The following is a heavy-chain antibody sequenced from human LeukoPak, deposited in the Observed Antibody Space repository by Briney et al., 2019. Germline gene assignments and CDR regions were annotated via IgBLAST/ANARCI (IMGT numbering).Heavy chain of an antibody. Sequence: SETLSLTCTVSGGSTSIYYWSWIRQPPGKGLEWIGYIYYTGSTNYNPSLKSRVTISLDTSKNQFSLKLNSVTAADTAVYYCARHSGIAAAREFDYWGQGTLVTVSS. CDR3: ARHSGIAAAREFDY. J-gene: IGHJ4*02. V-gene: IGHV4-59*08. D-gene: IGHD6-13*01. CDR2: IYYTGST. CDR1: GGSTSIYY.